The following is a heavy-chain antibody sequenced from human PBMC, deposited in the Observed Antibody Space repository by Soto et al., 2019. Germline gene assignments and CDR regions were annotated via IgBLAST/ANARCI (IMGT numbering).Heavy chain of an antibody. V-gene: IGHV3-15*07. CDR3: TKCSGGSCYSVYYGMDV. CDR1: GFTFSTDS. D-gene: IGHD2-15*01. CDR2: IKSKTDGGTT. Sequence: GGSLRLSCVASGFTFSTDSMNWVRQAPGKGLEWVGRIKSKTDGGTTDYAAPVKGRFTISRDDSKNTLNLQMNSLKTEDTAVYYCTKCSGGSCYSVYYGMDVWGQGTTVTVSS. J-gene: IGHJ6*02.